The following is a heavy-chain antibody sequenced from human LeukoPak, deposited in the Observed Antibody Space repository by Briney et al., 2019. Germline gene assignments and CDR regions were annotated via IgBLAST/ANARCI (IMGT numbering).Heavy chain of an antibody. D-gene: IGHD3-10*01. J-gene: IGHJ3*02. CDR2: IYHSGST. CDR3: ARVGVLLWFGESNPGAFDI. V-gene: IGHV4-30-2*01. CDR1: GGSISSGGYY. Sequence: PSETLSLTCTVSGGSISSGGYYWSWIRQPPGKGLEWIGYIYHSGSTYYNPSLESRVTISVDRSKNQFSLKLSSVTAADTAVYYCARVGVLLWFGESNPGAFDIWGQGTMVTVSS.